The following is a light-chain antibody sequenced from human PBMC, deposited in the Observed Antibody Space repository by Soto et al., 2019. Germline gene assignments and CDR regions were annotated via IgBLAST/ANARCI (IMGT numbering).Light chain of an antibody. V-gene: IGKV1-27*01. CDR3: QNYNSVPYT. CDR2: VAS. J-gene: IGKJ4*01. Sequence: DIQMTQSPSSLSASVGDRVTITCRASEGITNFLVWYQQKPGKAPKLLIYVASTLQSGVPSRFSGSGSGTEFTLTISSLQPEDVATYYCQNYNSVPYTFGGGTKVEI. CDR1: EGITNF.